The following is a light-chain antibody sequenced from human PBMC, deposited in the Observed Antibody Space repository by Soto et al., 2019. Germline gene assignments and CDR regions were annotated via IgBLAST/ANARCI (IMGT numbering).Light chain of an antibody. CDR2: AAS. CDR1: QSISAY. J-gene: IGKJ2*01. Sequence: DMQMAQSPSSLSASVGGRVTIGCRASQSISAYLNSYLKTTGKAPKLLIYAASGLQDGVPSTFSRSGSGTDFTLAISDLQPEDFATYYCQQTRSFPYTFGQGTKVDI. V-gene: IGKV1-39*01. CDR3: QQTRSFPYT.